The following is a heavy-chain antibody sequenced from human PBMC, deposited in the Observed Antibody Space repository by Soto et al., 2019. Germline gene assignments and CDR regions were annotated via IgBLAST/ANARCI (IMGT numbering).Heavy chain of an antibody. V-gene: IGHV4-61*01. CDR2: IYYSGST. CDR1: GGSVSSGSYY. D-gene: IGHD6-13*01. Sequence: SETLSLTCTVSGGSVSSGSYYWSWIRQPPGKGLEWIGYIYYSGSTNYNPSLKSRVTISVDTSKNQFSLKLSSVTAADTAVYYCARDPLIAAAGRGWFDPWGQGTLVTVS. CDR3: ARDPLIAAAGRGWFDP. J-gene: IGHJ5*02.